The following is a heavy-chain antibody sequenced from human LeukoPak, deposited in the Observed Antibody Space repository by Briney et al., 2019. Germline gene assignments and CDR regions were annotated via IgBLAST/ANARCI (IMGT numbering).Heavy chain of an antibody. J-gene: IGHJ4*02. V-gene: IGHV1-2*02. CDR3: ARDHGSSGEIDY. Sequence: ASVKVSCKASGYTFTGYYMHWVRQAPGQGLEWMGWINPNSGGTNYAQKFQGRVTMTRDTSISTAYMELSRLRSDDTAVYYCARDHGSSGEIDYWGQGTLVTVSS. D-gene: IGHD6-6*01. CDR1: GYTFTGYY. CDR2: INPNSGGT.